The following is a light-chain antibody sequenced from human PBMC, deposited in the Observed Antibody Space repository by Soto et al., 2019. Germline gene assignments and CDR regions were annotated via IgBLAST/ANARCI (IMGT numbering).Light chain of an antibody. CDR1: SSNIGAGYD. V-gene: IGLV1-40*01. Sequence: QSVLTQPPSVSGAPGQRVTISCTGSSSNIGAGYDLHWYQQLPGTAPKLLIYGNNNRPSGVPDRFSGSKSGTSASLAITGLQAEDEADYYCQSYDSSLSVVFGGGTQLTVL. J-gene: IGLJ2*01. CDR3: QSYDSSLSVV. CDR2: GNN.